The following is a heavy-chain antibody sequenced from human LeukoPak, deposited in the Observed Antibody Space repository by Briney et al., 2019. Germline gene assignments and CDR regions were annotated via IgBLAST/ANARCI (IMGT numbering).Heavy chain of an antibody. CDR1: GFTFSTYG. V-gene: IGHV3-30*03. D-gene: IGHD5-12*01. CDR2: ISYDGSNK. J-gene: IGHJ5*02. Sequence: GRSLRLSCAASGFTFSTYGMHWVRQAPGKGLEWVAVISYDGSNKYYADSVKGRFTISRDNSKNTLYLQMNSMRAEDTAVYYCARLGSHNSGYDGEYNWFDPWGQGTLVTVSS. CDR3: ARLGSHNSGYDGEYNWFDP.